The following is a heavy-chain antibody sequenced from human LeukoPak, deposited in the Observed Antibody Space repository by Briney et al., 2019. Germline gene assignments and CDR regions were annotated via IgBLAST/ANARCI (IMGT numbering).Heavy chain of an antibody. CDR2: ISGSGGST. J-gene: IGHJ4*02. CDR1: GFTFSSFA. CDR3: EKDLLAATIDYYFDY. D-gene: IGHD5-12*01. Sequence: PGGSLRLSCAASGFTFSSFAMSWVRQAPGKGLEWVSAISGSGGSTYYVDSVKGRFTISRDNSKNTLYVQMNSLSAGGTAVYYCEKDLLAATIDYYFDYWGQGTLVTVSS. V-gene: IGHV3-23*01.